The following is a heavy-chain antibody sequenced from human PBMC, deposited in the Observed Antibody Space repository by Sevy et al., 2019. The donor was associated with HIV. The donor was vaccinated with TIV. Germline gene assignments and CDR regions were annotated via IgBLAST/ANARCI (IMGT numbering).Heavy chain of an antibody. J-gene: IGHJ4*02. CDR3: ARDLEPRGEGYKLLDY. Sequence: GGSLRLSCAASGFTFSSYAMHWVRQAPGKGLEWVAVISYDGSNKYYADSVKGRFTIARDNSKNTLYLQMNSLRVEDRAVYYCARDLEPRGEGYKLLDYWGQGTLVTVSS. CDR1: GFTFSSYA. CDR2: ISYDGSNK. D-gene: IGHD2-21*01. V-gene: IGHV3-30-3*01.